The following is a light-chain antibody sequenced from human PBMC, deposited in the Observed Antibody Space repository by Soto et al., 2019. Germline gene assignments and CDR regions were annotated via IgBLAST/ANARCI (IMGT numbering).Light chain of an antibody. CDR1: SSDVGGYNY. J-gene: IGLJ2*01. Sequence: QSALTQPASVSGSPGQSITISCTGTSSDVGGYNYVSWYQQHPGKAPKLMIYDVSNRPSGVSNRFSGSKSGNTASLTISGLQAEDEADYYCSSYTSCSTVVFAGGTKLTVL. V-gene: IGLV2-14*01. CDR3: SSYTSCSTVV. CDR2: DVS.